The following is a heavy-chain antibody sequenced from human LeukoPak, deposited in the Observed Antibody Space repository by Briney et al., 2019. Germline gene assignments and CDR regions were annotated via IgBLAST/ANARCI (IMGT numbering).Heavy chain of an antibody. CDR3: AKGPAVGWFDP. D-gene: IGHD2-2*01. CDR2: ISGSGGST. V-gene: IGHV3-23*01. CDR1: GFTFSSYS. J-gene: IGHJ5*02. Sequence: GGSLRLSCAASGFTFSSYSMNWVRQAPGKGLEWVSAISGSGGSTYYADSVKGRFTISRDNSKNTLYLQMNSLRAEDTAVYYCAKGPAVGWFDPWGQGTLVTVSS.